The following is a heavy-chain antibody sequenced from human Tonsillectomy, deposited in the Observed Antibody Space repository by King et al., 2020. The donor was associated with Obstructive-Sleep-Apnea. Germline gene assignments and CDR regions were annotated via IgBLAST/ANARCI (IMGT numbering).Heavy chain of an antibody. CDR2: INPNSGGT. CDR3: ARAASWGSDYYGMDV. J-gene: IGHJ6*02. Sequence: QLVQSGAEVKDPGASVKVSCKASGYTFTGYYVHWVRQAPGQGLEWMAWINPNSGGTTYAQKFQGLVTVTRDTSITTAYMELVRLRPDDTAVYYCARAASWGSDYYGMDVWGQGTTVTVSS. CDR1: GYTFTGYY. D-gene: IGHD2-2*01. V-gene: IGHV1-2*04.